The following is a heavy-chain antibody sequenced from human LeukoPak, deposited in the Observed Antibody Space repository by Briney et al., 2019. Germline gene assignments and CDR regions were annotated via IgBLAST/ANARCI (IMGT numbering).Heavy chain of an antibody. Sequence: GGSLRLSCAASGFTFSNYAMRWVRQAPGKGLEWVAVISYDGSNKFYADSVKGRFTISRDNSKNTLHLQMNSLRAEDTAVYYCARSLATSYYYMDVWGKGTTVTVSS. CDR1: GFTFSNYA. CDR3: ARSLATSYYYMDV. V-gene: IGHV3-30*04. CDR2: ISYDGSNK. D-gene: IGHD5-12*01. J-gene: IGHJ6*03.